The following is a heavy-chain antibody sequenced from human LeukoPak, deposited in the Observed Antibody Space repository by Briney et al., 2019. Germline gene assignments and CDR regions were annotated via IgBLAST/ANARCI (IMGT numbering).Heavy chain of an antibody. D-gene: IGHD4-17*01. CDR2: IYSSGGT. Sequence: SETLSLTCAVYGGSFSGYYWGWIRQPPEKGLEWIGNIYSSGGTYYNPSLKSRLTMSIDTSKNQFSLKLTSVTAADTATYYCARVQYGDYVGYWGQGTLVTVSS. V-gene: IGHV4-34*01. CDR1: GGSFSGYY. J-gene: IGHJ4*02. CDR3: ARVQYGDYVGY.